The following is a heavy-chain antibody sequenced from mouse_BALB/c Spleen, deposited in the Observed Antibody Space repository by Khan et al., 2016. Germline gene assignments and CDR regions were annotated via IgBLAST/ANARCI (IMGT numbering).Heavy chain of an antibody. D-gene: IGHD2-14*01. Sequence: QIQLVQSGPELKKPGETVKISCKASGYTFTDYSMHWVKQAPGKGLKWMGWINTETGEPTYVDDFKGRFALSLETSASTAYLQLNNLKNEDTATYFWARSYRYYLDYWGQGTTLTVSS. CDR1: GYTFTDYS. J-gene: IGHJ2*01. V-gene: IGHV9-2-1*01. CDR3: ARSYRYYLDY. CDR2: INTETGEP.